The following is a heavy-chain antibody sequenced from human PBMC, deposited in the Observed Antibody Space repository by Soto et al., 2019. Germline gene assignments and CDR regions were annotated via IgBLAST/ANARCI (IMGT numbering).Heavy chain of an antibody. CDR1: GGSISSHY. Sequence: PSETLPLSCTVSGGSISSHYWIGIRQPPGKGLEWIGYISNSGSTRYNTLLKSRVAISVETSKNQLSLKLSSVTAADTAVYYCARRFFYDSSGFEGGGMDVWGRGTTVTVSS. CDR3: ARRFFYDSSGFEGGGMDV. D-gene: IGHD3-22*01. CDR2: ISNSGST. V-gene: IGHV4-59*08. J-gene: IGHJ6*02.